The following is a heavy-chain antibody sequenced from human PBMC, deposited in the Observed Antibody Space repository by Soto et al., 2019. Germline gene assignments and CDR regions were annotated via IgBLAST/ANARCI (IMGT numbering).Heavy chain of an antibody. Sequence: GGSLRLSCAASGFTFSSYGMHWVRQAPGKGLEWVAVISYDGSNKYYADSVKGRFTISRDNSKNTLYLQMNSLRAEDTAVYYCAKDACSGGSCFFDYWGQGTLVTVSS. V-gene: IGHV3-30*18. J-gene: IGHJ4*02. CDR3: AKDACSGGSCFFDY. CDR2: ISYDGSNK. D-gene: IGHD2-15*01. CDR1: GFTFSSYG.